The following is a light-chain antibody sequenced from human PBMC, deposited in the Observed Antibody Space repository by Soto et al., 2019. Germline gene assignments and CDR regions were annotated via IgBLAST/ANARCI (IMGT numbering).Light chain of an antibody. V-gene: IGKV3-20*01. CDR2: GAS. Sequence: EIVLTQSPGTLSLSPGERATLSCRASQSGDLAWYQQKPGQVPRLLIYGASSRATGIPDRFSGSGSGTDFTLTISRLEPEDFAVYYCQQRETFGQGTKVDIK. CDR3: QQRET. J-gene: IGKJ1*01. CDR1: QSGD.